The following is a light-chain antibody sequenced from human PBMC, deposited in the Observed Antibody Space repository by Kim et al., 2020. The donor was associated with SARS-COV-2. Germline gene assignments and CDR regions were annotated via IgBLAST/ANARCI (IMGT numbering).Light chain of an antibody. Sequence: YPGVSAFVSCRASQSVNSGYLAWFQQQPGQAPRLLIYGAYKRAAGVPDRFSGSGSGTDFTLTISRLEPEDFVVFYCQQYGSSPWTFGQGTKVDIK. J-gene: IGKJ1*01. CDR3: QQYGSSPWT. V-gene: IGKV3-20*01. CDR1: QSVNSGY. CDR2: GAY.